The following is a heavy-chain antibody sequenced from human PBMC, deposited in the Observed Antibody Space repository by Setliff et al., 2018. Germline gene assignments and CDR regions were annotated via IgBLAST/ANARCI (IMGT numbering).Heavy chain of an antibody. CDR2: IYIGGSA. V-gene: IGHV4-4*07. D-gene: IGHD6-25*01. Sequence: KPSETLSLTCTVSGGSISSYYWSWIRQPAGKGLEWIGHIYIGGSANYNPSLKSRVTMSVDTSKNQFSLKLSSVTAADTAVYYCASTPSGYGLVQFDYWGQGTLVTVSS. CDR3: ASTPSGYGLVQFDY. J-gene: IGHJ4*02. CDR1: GGSISSYY.